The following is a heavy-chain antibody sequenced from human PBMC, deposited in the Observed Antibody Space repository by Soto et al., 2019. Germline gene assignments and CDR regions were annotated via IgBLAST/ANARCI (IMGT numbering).Heavy chain of an antibody. CDR3: ARDRRITMIVGNYYYYYGMDV. Sequence: ASVKVSCKASGYTFTSYYMHWVRQAPGQGLEWMGIINPSGGSTSYAQKFQGRVTMTRDTSTSTVYMELSSLRSEDTAVYYCARDRRITMIVGNYYYYYGMDVWGQGTTVTVSS. CDR1: GYTFTSYY. J-gene: IGHJ6*02. D-gene: IGHD3-22*01. V-gene: IGHV1-46*01. CDR2: INPSGGST.